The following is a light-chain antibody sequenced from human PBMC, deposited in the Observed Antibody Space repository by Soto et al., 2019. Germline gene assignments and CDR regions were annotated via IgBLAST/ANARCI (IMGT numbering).Light chain of an antibody. J-gene: IGLJ2*01. Sequence: QSALTQPRSVSGSPGQSVTISCTGTSSDVGTYNNVSWYQQHPGKAPKLMIYDVSQRPSGVPDRFSGSKSGNTASLTISGLQAEDESDYYCCPYAGSYTSVFGGGTKVTVL. CDR3: CPYAGSYTSV. CDR2: DVS. V-gene: IGLV2-11*01. CDR1: SSDVGTYNN.